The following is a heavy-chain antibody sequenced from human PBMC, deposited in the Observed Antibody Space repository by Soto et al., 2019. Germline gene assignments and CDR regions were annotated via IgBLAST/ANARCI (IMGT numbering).Heavy chain of an antibody. CDR3: AKDPSSSSLLMWCFDL. Sequence: EMQLVESGGGLVQPGGSLRLSCAASGFTFSSYAMSWVRQAPGKGLEWVSTIISAGNTYYADSVKGRFTISRDNSKNTLYLQMNSLRAEDTAVYYCAKDPSSSSLLMWCFDLWGRGTLVTVSS. D-gene: IGHD6-13*01. V-gene: IGHV3-23*04. J-gene: IGHJ2*01. CDR2: IISAGNT. CDR1: GFTFSSYA.